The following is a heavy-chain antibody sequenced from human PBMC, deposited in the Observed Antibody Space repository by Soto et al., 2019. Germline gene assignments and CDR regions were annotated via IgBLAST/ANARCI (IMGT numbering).Heavy chain of an antibody. Sequence: PGESLKSSWAGAGNSFTNYWIGWVRQMPGNGLEWMGIIYLCDSNTKYSPTFQGQVTISADRSISPAYLQWSSLKASDTAMYYCARQEYCSSTSCYKVDSWGQGTLVTVSS. V-gene: IGHV5-51*01. CDR2: IYLCDSNT. CDR1: GNSFTNYW. D-gene: IGHD2-2*02. CDR3: ARQEYCSSTSCYKVDS. J-gene: IGHJ4*02.